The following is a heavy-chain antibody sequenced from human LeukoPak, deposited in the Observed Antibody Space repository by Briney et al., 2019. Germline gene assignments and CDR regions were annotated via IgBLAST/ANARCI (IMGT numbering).Heavy chain of an antibody. V-gene: IGHV3-33*06. CDR2: IWYDGSNK. J-gene: IGHJ4*02. D-gene: IGHD6-19*01. CDR1: GFTFSSYG. CDR3: AKELQAGWYYFDY. Sequence: GRSLRLSCAASGFTFSSYGMHWVRQAPGKGLEWVAVIWYDGSNKYYADSVKGRFTISRDNSKNTLYLQMNSLRAEDTAVYYRAKELQAGWYYFDYWGQGTLVTVSS.